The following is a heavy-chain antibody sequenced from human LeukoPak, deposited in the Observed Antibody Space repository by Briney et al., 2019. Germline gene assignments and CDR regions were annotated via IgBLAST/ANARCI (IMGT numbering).Heavy chain of an antibody. CDR3: ARDNSVGDTAWWFDP. J-gene: IGHJ5*02. D-gene: IGHD1-26*01. CDR2: INPSGDNT. CDR1: GYTFTNYY. V-gene: IGHV1-46*01. Sequence: ASVKVSCKASGYTFTNYYMHWVRQAPGQGLEWMEIINPSGDNTWYAQKFQGRVTVTRDMSTSTDYMELSSLRSEDTAVYYCARDNSVGDTAWWFDPWGQGTLVTVSS.